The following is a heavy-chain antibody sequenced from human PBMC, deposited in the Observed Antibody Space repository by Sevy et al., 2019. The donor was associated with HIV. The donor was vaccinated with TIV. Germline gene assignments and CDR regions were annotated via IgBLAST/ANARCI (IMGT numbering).Heavy chain of an antibody. CDR2: ISYDGSDK. CDR3: ARPRANYVDHYFFYAMDV. V-gene: IGHV3-30-3*01. CDR1: GFAFSNYYA. D-gene: IGHD4-17*01. Sequence: GGSLRLSCAASGFAFSNYYAMHWVRQAPGKGLEWVALISYDGSDKYYADSVKGRFTISRDNFKNPLYLQMNSLTTADTAVYYCARPRANYVDHYFFYAMDVWGQGTTVTVSS. J-gene: IGHJ6*02.